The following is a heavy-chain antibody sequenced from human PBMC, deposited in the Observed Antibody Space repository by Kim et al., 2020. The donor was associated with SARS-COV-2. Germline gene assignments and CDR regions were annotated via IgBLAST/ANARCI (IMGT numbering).Heavy chain of an antibody. CDR2: T. V-gene: IGHV4-4*09. Sequence: TNYKPSLKGRVTISIDTSNNQLSLKLKSVTAADTAVYYCARSVRANAFDIWGQGTMVTVSS. J-gene: IGHJ3*02. CDR3: ARSVRANAFDI. D-gene: IGHD4-4*01.